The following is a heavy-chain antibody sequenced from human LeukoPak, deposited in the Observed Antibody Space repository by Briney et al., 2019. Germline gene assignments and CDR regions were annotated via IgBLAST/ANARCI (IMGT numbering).Heavy chain of an antibody. CDR1: GLTTHYW. Sequence: GWALTLSRTSSGLTTHYWLNWVRHSPGNGVEWVASIDREGRVQHYVDSVEGRFTISRDSAKNSLDLQMHSLRDEDTAVYYCTGGSDKVLSGEYCYYMDVWGKGTADSVSS. CDR2: IDREGRVQ. J-gene: IGHJ6*03. D-gene: IGHD2/OR15-2a*01. V-gene: IGHV3-7*01. CDR3: TGGSDKVLSGEYCYYMDV.